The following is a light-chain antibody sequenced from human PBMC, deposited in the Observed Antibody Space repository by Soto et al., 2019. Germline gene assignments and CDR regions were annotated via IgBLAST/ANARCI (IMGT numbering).Light chain of an antibody. CDR3: QQYGSSRPWT. V-gene: IGKV3-20*01. J-gene: IGKJ1*01. CDR1: QSVSSSF. Sequence: EIVLTQSPGTLSLSPGERATLSCRASQSVSSSFLAWYQQKPGQAPRLLIYGASSRATGIPDRFSGSGSGTYFTLTISRLEPEDFAVDYCQQYGSSRPWTFGQGTKVEIK. CDR2: GAS.